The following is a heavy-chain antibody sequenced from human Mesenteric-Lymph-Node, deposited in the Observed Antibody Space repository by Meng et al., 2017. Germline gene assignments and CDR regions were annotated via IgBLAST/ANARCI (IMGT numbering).Heavy chain of an antibody. Sequence: EVKEYGASVASSCKASCYTFTSNFISWELQAPGQGLEWVGWSITYNDKTDYEQRFEGKVTMTTDTSTSTANMELRSLKSDDTAVYYCARLVYCGGACYSSHDYWGQGTLVTVSS. V-gene: IGHV1-18*01. CDR3: ARLVYCGGACYSSHDY. D-gene: IGHD2-21*02. CDR2: SITYNDKT. J-gene: IGHJ4*02. CDR1: CYTFTSNF.